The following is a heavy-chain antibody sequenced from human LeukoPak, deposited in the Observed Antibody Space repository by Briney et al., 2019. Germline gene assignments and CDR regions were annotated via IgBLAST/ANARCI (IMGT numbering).Heavy chain of an antibody. D-gene: IGHD4-17*01. CDR1: GFAFSSYA. Sequence: GGSLRLSCAASGFAFSSYAMSWVRQAPGKGLEWVSTISGSGGSTYYADSVKGRFTISRDNSKNTLYLQMNSLRAEDTAVHYCAKGLTVTTPYYFDYWGQGTLVTVSS. V-gene: IGHV3-23*01. CDR3: AKGLTVTTPYYFDY. J-gene: IGHJ4*02. CDR2: ISGSGGST.